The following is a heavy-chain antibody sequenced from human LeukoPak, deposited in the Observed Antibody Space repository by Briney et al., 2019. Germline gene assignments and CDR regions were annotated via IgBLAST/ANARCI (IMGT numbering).Heavy chain of an antibody. CDR3: ARDRESGWIKAFDY. J-gene: IGHJ4*02. D-gene: IGHD2-2*03. Sequence: PGRSLRLSCAASGFTFSSYAMHWVRQAPGKGLEWVAVISYDGSNKYYADSVKGRFTISRDNSKNTLYLQMNSLRAEDTAVYYCARDRESGWIKAFDYWGQGTLVTVSS. V-gene: IGHV3-30*04. CDR1: GFTFSSYA. CDR2: ISYDGSNK.